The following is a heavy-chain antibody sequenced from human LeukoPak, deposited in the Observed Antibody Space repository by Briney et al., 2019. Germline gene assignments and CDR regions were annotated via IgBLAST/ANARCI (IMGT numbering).Heavy chain of an antibody. V-gene: IGHV4-59*08. CDR3: ARHAGNARSRFDY. D-gene: IGHD4-23*01. CDR1: GVSISSYY. J-gene: IGHJ4*02. Sequence: KPSETLSLTCTVSGVSISSYYRSWIRQPPGKGLEWIGYIYYSGSTNYNPSLKSRVTISVDTSKNQFSLKLSSVTAADTAVYYCARHAGNARSRFDYWGQGTLVTVSS. CDR2: IYYSGST.